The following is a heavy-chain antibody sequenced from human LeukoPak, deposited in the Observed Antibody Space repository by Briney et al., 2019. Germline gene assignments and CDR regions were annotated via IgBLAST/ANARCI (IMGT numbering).Heavy chain of an antibody. Sequence: QAGGSLRLSCAASGFTFSSYAMSWVRQAPGKGLEWVSAISGSGGSTYYADSVKGRFTISRDNSKNTLYLQMNSLRAEDTAVYHCGKEGGLYDSGGYFDYWGQGALVTVSS. J-gene: IGHJ4*02. V-gene: IGHV3-23*01. CDR3: GKEGGLYDSGGYFDY. CDR2: ISGSGGST. CDR1: GFTFSSYA. D-gene: IGHD3-3*01.